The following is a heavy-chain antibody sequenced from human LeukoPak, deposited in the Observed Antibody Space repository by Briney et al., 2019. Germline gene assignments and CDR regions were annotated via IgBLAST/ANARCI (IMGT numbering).Heavy chain of an antibody. D-gene: IGHD3-9*01. CDR2: ISPDGSTT. CDR3: ARGGYFDILTGYYQTQYYYPMDV. V-gene: IGHV3-74*03. J-gene: IGHJ6*02. Sequence: PGGSLRLSCAASGFTFSRYWMHWVRQAPGKGLMWVSRISPDGSTTLYADSVKGRFTISRDNSKSTLYLEVSSLRAEDTAVYYCARGGYFDILTGYYQTQYYYPMDVWGRGTTVTVSS. CDR1: GFTFSRYW.